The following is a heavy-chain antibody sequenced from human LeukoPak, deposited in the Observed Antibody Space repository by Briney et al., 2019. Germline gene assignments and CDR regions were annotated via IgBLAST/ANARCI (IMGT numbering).Heavy chain of an antibody. D-gene: IGHD3-3*01. CDR2: ISWNSGSI. J-gene: IGHJ5*02. Sequence: PGGSLRLSCAASGFTFDDYAMHWVRQAPGKGLEWVSGISWNSGSIGYADSVKGRFTISRDNAKNSLYLQMNSLRAEDTALYYCARWYYDFWSGPIPNWFDPWGQGTLVTVSS. V-gene: IGHV3-9*01. CDR1: GFTFDDYA. CDR3: ARWYYDFWSGPIPNWFDP.